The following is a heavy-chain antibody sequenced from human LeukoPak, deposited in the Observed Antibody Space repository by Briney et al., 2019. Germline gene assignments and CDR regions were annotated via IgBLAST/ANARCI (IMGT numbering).Heavy chain of an antibody. CDR3: ARGGSDFWSGYNWFDP. Sequence: GASVKVSCKASGGTFGSYTISWVRQAPGQGLEWMGRIIPILGIANYAQMFQGRVTITADKSTSTAYMELSSLRSEDTAVYYCARGGSDFWSGYNWFDPWGQGTLVTVSS. J-gene: IGHJ5*02. CDR1: GGTFGSYT. D-gene: IGHD3-3*01. CDR2: IIPILGIA. V-gene: IGHV1-69*02.